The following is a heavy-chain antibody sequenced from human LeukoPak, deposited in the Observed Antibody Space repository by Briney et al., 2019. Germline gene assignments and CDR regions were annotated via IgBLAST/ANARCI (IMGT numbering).Heavy chain of an antibody. CDR3: AKEILTGYYLDY. V-gene: IGHV3-30*18. J-gene: IGHJ4*02. Sequence: GGSLRLSCAASGFTFSSYGMQWVRQAPGKGPEWVAVISYDGSNKYYADSVKGRFTISRDNAKNTLYLQMNSLRAEDTAVYYCAKEILTGYYLDYWGQGALVTVSS. D-gene: IGHD3-9*01. CDR1: GFTFSSYG. CDR2: ISYDGSNK.